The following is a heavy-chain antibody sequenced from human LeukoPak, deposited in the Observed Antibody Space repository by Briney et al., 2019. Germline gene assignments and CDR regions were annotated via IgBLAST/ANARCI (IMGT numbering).Heavy chain of an antibody. CDR1: EYTFTGYY. Sequence: GASVKVSCKASEYTFTGYYLHWVRQAPGQGLEWMGWINPNTGGTKYAEKFQGRVTMTRDTSITTVYMELIRLRSDDTAVYYCARENGGWEQQLPPDRFGPWGQGTLVAVSS. V-gene: IGHV1-2*02. CDR3: ARENGGWEQQLPPDRFGP. CDR2: INPNTGGT. J-gene: IGHJ5*02. D-gene: IGHD6-13*01.